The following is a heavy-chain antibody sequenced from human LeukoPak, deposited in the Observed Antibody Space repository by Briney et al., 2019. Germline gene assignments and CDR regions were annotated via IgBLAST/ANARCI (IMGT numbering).Heavy chain of an antibody. V-gene: IGHV3-30-3*01. J-gene: IGHJ6*02. CDR1: GFTFSSYS. CDR2: ISDDGSKK. D-gene: IGHD2-15*01. CDR3: AKDRPDCSGGSCYPGGMDV. Sequence: GGSLRLSCAASGFTFSSYSMHWVRQAPGKGLEWVALISDDGSKKFYADFVKGRFTISRDNSKNTLYLQTNSLRAEDTAVYYCAKDRPDCSGGSCYPGGMDVWGQGTTVTVSS.